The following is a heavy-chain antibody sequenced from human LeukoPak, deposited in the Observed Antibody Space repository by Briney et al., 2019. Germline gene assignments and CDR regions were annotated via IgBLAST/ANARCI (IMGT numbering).Heavy chain of an antibody. CDR2: INHSGST. CDR1: GGSFSGYY. Sequence: PSETLSLTCAVYGGSFSGYYWSWIRQPPGKGLEWIGEINHSGSTNYNASLKSRVTISVDTSKNQFSLKLSSVTAADTAVYYCARSWYDLVGAFDIWGQGTMVTVSS. J-gene: IGHJ3*02. V-gene: IGHV4-34*01. CDR3: ARSWYDLVGAFDI. D-gene: IGHD6-13*01.